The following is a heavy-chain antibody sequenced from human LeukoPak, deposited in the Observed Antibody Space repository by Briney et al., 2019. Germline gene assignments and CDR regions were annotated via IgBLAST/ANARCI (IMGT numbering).Heavy chain of an antibody. CDR3: VKDIQTPDNGMDV. CDR1: GFTFSSYG. CDR2: ISYDGSNK. D-gene: IGHD2-15*01. Sequence: PGGSLRLSCAASGFTFSSYGMHWVRQAPGKGLEWVAVISYDGSNKYYADSVKGRFTISRDNSKSALYMVMNSLRTEDTALYYCVKDIQTPDNGMDVWGQGTTVTVSS. J-gene: IGHJ6*02. V-gene: IGHV3-30*18.